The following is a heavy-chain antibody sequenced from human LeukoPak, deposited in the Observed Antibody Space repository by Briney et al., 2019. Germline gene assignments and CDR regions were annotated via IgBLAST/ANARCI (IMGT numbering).Heavy chain of an antibody. V-gene: IGHV4-38-2*02. CDR2: IYHSGST. D-gene: IGHD3-9*01. CDR3: AKEAKIRYFDWYFPYDY. CDR1: GYSISSGYY. Sequence: SETLSLTCTVSGYSISSGYYWGWIRQPPGKGLEWIGSIYHSGSTYYNPSLKSRVTISVDTSKNQFSLKLSSVTAADTAVYYCAKEAKIRYFDWYFPYDYWGQGTLVTVSS. J-gene: IGHJ4*02.